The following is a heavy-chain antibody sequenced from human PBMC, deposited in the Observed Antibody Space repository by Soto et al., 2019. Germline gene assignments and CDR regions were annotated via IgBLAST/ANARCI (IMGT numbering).Heavy chain of an antibody. CDR1: GGSISSYY. CDR2: IYYSGST. J-gene: IGHJ4*02. Sequence: PSETLSLTCTVSGGSISSYYWSWIRQPPGKGLEWIGYIYYSGSTNYNPSLKSRVTISVDTSKNQFSLKLSSVTAADTAVYYCARVYCSGGSCYEFDYWGQGTLVTVSS. D-gene: IGHD2-15*01. CDR3: ARVYCSGGSCYEFDY. V-gene: IGHV4-59*12.